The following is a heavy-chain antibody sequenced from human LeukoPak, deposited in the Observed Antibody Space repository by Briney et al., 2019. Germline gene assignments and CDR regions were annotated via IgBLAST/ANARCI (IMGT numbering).Heavy chain of an antibody. D-gene: IGHD6-19*01. CDR1: GYTFTGYY. Sequence: ASVKVSCRASGYTFTGYYMHWVRQAPGQGLEWMGWINPNSGGTNYAQKFQGRVTMTRDTSISTAYMELSRLRSDDTAVYYCATNHPGYSSGWYYYFDYWGQGTLVTVSS. CDR2: INPNSGGT. V-gene: IGHV1-2*02. J-gene: IGHJ4*02. CDR3: ATNHPGYSSGWYYYFDY.